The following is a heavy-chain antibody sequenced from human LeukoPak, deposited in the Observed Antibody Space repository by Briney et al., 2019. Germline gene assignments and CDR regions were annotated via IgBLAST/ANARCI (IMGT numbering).Heavy chain of an antibody. V-gene: IGHV3-21*01. CDR2: ISSSSTYI. CDR3: SSLISGSYYNWFDP. CDR1: GFTFSSYS. J-gene: IGHJ5*02. D-gene: IGHD3-10*01. Sequence: GGSLRLSCAASGFTFSSYSMNWVRQAPGKGLEWVSSISSSSTYIKYADSVKGRFTISRDNAKNSLYLQMNSLRAEDTAVHYCSSLISGSYYNWFDPWGQGTLVTVSS.